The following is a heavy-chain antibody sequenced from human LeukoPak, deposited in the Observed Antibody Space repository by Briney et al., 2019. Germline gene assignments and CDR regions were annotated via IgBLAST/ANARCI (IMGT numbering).Heavy chain of an antibody. D-gene: IGHD3-22*01. J-gene: IGHJ4*02. CDR3: AKDMESAYDCSGYYSPFDS. CDR2: ISSSGSTI. V-gene: IGHV3-48*03. Sequence: GGSLRLSCAASGFTFSSYEMNWVRQAPGKGLEWVSYISSSGSTIYYADSVKGRFTISRDNAKNSLYLQMNSLKAEDTAVYYCAKDMESAYDCSGYYSPFDSWAQGILVTVSS. CDR1: GFTFSSYE.